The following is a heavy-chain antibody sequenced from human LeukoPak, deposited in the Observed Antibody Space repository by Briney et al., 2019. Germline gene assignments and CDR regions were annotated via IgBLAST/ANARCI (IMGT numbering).Heavy chain of an antibody. Sequence: GGSLRLSCAASGFTFSSYAMSWVRQAPGKGLEWVSGISGNSRSTYHADSVKGRFTISKGNSKNPLYLQMNSLRVEDTAVYYCARMSGSYWSGYFQHWGQGTLVTVSS. V-gene: IGHV3-23*01. D-gene: IGHD1-26*01. CDR3: ARMSGSYWSGYFQH. CDR1: GFTFSSYA. J-gene: IGHJ1*01. CDR2: ISGNSRST.